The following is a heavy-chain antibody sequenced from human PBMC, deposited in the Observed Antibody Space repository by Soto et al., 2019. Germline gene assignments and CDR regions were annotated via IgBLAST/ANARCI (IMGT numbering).Heavy chain of an antibody. CDR2: IIPIFGTA. D-gene: IGHD3-3*01. V-gene: IGHV1-69*13. Sequence: SVKVSCKASGGTFSSYAISWVRQAPGQGLVWMGGIIPIFGTANYAQKFQGRVTITADESTSTAYMELSSLRSEDTAVYYCAARRSTICRAAYLDYWGQGTLVTVSS. CDR1: GGTFSSYA. CDR3: AARRSTICRAAYLDY. J-gene: IGHJ4*02.